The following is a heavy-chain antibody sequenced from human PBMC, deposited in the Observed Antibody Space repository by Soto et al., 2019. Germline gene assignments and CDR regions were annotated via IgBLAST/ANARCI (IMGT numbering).Heavy chain of an antibody. Sequence: ASVKVSCKASGYTFTRYDINWVRQATGQGLEWMGWMNPNSGNTGYAQKFQGRVTMTRNTSISTAYMELSSLRSEDTAVYYCARADYYDRSGYLLPCGYWGQGTLVTVSS. J-gene: IGHJ4*02. CDR3: ARADYYDRSGYLLPCGY. CDR2: MNPNSGNT. D-gene: IGHD3-22*01. V-gene: IGHV1-8*01. CDR1: GYTFTRYD.